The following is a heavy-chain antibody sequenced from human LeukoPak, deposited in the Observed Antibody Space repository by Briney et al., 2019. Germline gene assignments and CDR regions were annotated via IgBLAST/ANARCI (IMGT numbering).Heavy chain of an antibody. J-gene: IGHJ5*02. D-gene: IGHD3-9*01. CDR1: GHTFTSYG. CDR3: ARAHYDILTGYPNWFDP. CDR2: ISAYNGNT. Sequence: ASVKVSCKASGHTFTSYGISWVRQAPGQGLEWMGWISAYNGNTNYAQKLQGRVTMTTDTSTSTAYMELRSLGSDDTAVYYCARAHYDILTGYPNWFDPWGQGTLVTVSS. V-gene: IGHV1-18*01.